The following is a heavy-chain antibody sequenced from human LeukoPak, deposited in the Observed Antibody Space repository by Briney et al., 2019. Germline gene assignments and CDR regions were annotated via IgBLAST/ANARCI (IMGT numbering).Heavy chain of an antibody. Sequence: SETLSLTCTVSGGSLSSYYWSWIRQPPGKGLEWIGYIYYSGSTNYNPSLKSRVTISVDTSKNQFSLKLSSVTAADTAVYYCARDRTNDYYYYGMDVWGQGTTVTVSS. CDR3: ARDRTNDYYYYGMDV. CDR1: GGSLSSYY. D-gene: IGHD2-8*01. J-gene: IGHJ6*02. V-gene: IGHV4-59*01. CDR2: IYYSGST.